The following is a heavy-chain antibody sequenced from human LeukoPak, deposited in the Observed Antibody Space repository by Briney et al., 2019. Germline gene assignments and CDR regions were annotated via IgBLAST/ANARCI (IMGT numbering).Heavy chain of an antibody. V-gene: IGHV4-34*01. CDR3: ARGSYYYDSSGYFSELWYFDL. J-gene: IGHJ2*01. CDR1: GGSFSGYY. CDR2: INHSGST. Sequence: SETLSLTCAVYGGSFSGYYWSWIRQPPGKGLEWTGEINHSGSTNYNPSLKSRVTISVDTSKNQFSLKLSSVTAADTAVYYCARGSYYYDSSGYFSELWYFDLWGRGTLVTVSS. D-gene: IGHD3-22*01.